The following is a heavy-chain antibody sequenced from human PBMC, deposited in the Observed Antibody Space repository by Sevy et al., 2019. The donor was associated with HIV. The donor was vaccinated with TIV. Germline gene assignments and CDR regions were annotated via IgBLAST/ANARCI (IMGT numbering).Heavy chain of an antibody. D-gene: IGHD5-18*01. CDR1: GFTVNSNY. CDR3: ARGKSGYGYALNY. V-gene: IGHV3-66*01. CDR2: IYSDGTT. Sequence: GGSLRLSCAASGFTVNSNYMTWVRQAPGKGLEGVSVIYSDGTTYHADSVKDRFHISRDNFKNTLYLQMNSLRAEDTAVYYCARGKSGYGYALNYWGQGTLVTVSS. J-gene: IGHJ4*02.